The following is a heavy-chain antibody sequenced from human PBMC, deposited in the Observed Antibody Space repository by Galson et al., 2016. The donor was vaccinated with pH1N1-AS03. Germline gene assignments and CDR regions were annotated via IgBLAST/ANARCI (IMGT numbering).Heavy chain of an antibody. J-gene: IGHJ5*02. CDR2: IKQDGSEK. D-gene: IGHD6-25*01. CDR3: ASAIAAAGSS. Sequence: SLRLSCAASGFTFNTYWMHWVRQAPGKGLEWVANIKQDGSEKYYVDSVKGRFTISRDNAKNSLYLQMNGLRAEDTAVYYCASAIAAAGSSWGQGTLVTVSS. CDR1: GFTFNTYW. V-gene: IGHV3-7*01.